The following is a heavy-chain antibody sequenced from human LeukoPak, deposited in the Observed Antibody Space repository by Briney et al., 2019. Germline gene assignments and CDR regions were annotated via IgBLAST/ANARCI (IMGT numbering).Heavy chain of an antibody. CDR2: INPNSGGT. Sequence: RVASVNVSCKASGYTFTGYYMHWVRQAPGQGLEWMGRINPNSGGTNYAQKFQGRVTMTRDTSISTAYMELSRLRSDDTAVYYCARGDANNYYDSSGYYGGIDYWGQGTLVTVSS. CDR3: ARGDANNYYDSSGYYGGIDY. CDR1: GYTFTGYY. D-gene: IGHD3-22*01. V-gene: IGHV1-2*06. J-gene: IGHJ4*02.